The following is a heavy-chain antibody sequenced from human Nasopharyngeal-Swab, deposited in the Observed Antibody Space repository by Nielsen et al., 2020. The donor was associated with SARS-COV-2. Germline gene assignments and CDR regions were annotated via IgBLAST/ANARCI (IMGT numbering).Heavy chain of an antibody. CDR3: ARGGYQLLLRSYYYGMDV. Sequence: SETLSLTCAVHVGSFSAYYWSWVRQTPGKGLEWIGEVDHTGRTNNNPSLQSRVTMSVDTSKNQFSLTLSSVTAADTAVYYCARGGYQLLLRSYYYGMDVWSQGTTVTVSS. V-gene: IGHV4-34*01. CDR2: VDHTGRT. D-gene: IGHD2-2*01. J-gene: IGHJ6*02. CDR1: VGSFSAYY.